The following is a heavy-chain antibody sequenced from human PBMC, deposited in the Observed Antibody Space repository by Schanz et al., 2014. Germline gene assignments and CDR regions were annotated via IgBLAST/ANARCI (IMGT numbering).Heavy chain of an antibody. J-gene: IGHJ6*02. D-gene: IGHD2-2*01. V-gene: IGHV1-24*01. CDR3: ATETSRTWFYNGVDV. CDR2: FDVEDGDT. CDR1: GYTVSALA. Sequence: QVQLLQSGSEVKKPGASVKVSCEISGYTVSALAMHWVRQAPGKGLEWLGGFDVEDGDTVYAQKFQGRVIMTEDTSTDTAYVELSRLTSEDTGVYYCATETSRTWFYNGVDVWGQGTTVTV.